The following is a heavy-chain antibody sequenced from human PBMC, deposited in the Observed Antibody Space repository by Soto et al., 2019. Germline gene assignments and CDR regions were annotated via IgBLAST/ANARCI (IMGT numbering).Heavy chain of an antibody. D-gene: IGHD1-26*01. CDR3: ARVGATTLHYFDS. CDR2: IEPRDSYT. V-gene: IGHV5-10-1*01. Sequence: GESLKISCQVSGYRFTSYWLTWVRQVPGKGLDCLGRIEPRDSYTNYSPSFQGHVTTSVDKSINTAYLQWNSLKASDTAIYYCARVGATTLHYFDSWGQGTLVTVSS. CDR1: GYRFTSYW. J-gene: IGHJ4*02.